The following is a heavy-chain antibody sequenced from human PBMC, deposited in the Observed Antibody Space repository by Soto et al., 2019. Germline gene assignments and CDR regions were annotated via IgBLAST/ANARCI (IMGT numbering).Heavy chain of an antibody. CDR2: ISYDGSNK. CDR3: AKMWNDRMASLAY. J-gene: IGHJ4*02. Sequence: QVQLVESGGGVVQPGRSLRLSCAASGFTFSSYGMHWVRQAPGKGLEWVAVISYDGSNKYYADSVKGRFTISRDNSKNTLYLQMNSLRAEDKAGYYCAKMWNDRMASLAYWGQVTLVTVSS. CDR1: GFTFSSYG. V-gene: IGHV3-30*18. D-gene: IGHD1-1*01.